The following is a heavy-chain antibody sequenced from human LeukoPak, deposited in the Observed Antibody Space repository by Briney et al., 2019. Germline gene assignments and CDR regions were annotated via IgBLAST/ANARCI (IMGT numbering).Heavy chain of an antibody. CDR3: TRHTGIFPRGGMDV. V-gene: IGHV3-33*08. CDR1: GFTFSSHS. D-gene: IGHD1-26*01. Sequence: GGSLRLSCAASGFTFSSHSMNWVRQAPGKGLEWVAIIWYDGSNKYYGDSVKGRFTISRDNSKNTLYLQMNSLEFEDTAVYFCTRHTGIFPRGGMDVWGQGTTVTVSS. J-gene: IGHJ6*02. CDR2: IWYDGSNK.